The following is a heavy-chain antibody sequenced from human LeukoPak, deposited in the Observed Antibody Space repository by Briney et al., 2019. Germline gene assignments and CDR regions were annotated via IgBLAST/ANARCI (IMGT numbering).Heavy chain of an antibody. J-gene: IGHJ4*02. D-gene: IGHD6-13*01. CDR2: IYTSGST. V-gene: IGHV4-61*02. CDR3: ARVPYAAAYFDY. Sequence: SQTLSLTCTVSGASISSGDYYWSWIRQPAGKGLEWIGRIYTSGSTNYNPSLKSRVTMSVDTSKNQFSLKLSSVTAADTAVYYCARVPYAAAYFDYWGQGTLVTVSS. CDR1: GASISSGDYY.